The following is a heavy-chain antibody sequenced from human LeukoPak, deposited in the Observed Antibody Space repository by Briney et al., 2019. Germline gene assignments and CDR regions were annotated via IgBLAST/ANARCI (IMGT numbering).Heavy chain of an antibody. CDR1: GGSVSSGSYY. D-gene: IGHD2-2*01. Sequence: SETLSLTCTVSGGSVSSGSYYWSWIRQPPGKGLEWIGYIYYSGSTNYNPSLESRVTISVDTSKNRFSLKLSSVTAADTAVYYCASGFVGYCSSTSCYRGGLSPGVFDYWGQGTLVTVSS. V-gene: IGHV4-61*01. CDR2: IYYSGST. CDR3: ASGFVGYCSSTSCYRGGLSPGVFDY. J-gene: IGHJ4*02.